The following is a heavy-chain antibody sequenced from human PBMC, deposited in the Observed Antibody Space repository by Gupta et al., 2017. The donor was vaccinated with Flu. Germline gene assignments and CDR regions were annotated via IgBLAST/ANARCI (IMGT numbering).Heavy chain of an antibody. CDR3: ARALLPTPISFLFGDY. CDR2: ISNDGSDK. CDR1: GLTFSTHA. J-gene: IGHJ4*02. D-gene: IGHD3-10*02. V-gene: IGHV3-30-3*01. Sequence: QVHLVESGGGVVQPGRSLRLSCVVSGLTFSTHAMHWVRQAPGKGLEWVAVISNDGSDKYYADSVRGRFTISRDNSKDTLFLQMSSLRAEDTAVYYCARALLPTPISFLFGDYWGQGTLVAVSS.